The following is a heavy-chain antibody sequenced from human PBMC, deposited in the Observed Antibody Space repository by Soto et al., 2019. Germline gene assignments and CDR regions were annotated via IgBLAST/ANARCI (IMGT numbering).Heavy chain of an antibody. CDR2: ISGSGGST. Sequence: GGSLRLSCAASGFTFSSYAMSWVRQAPGKGLEWVSAISGSGGSTYYADSVKGRFTISRDNSKNTLYLQMNSLRAEDTAVYYCAKDRGYYDSSGYYIWFDPWGQGTLVTVSS. CDR3: AKDRGYYDSSGYYIWFDP. CDR1: GFTFSSYA. J-gene: IGHJ5*02. V-gene: IGHV3-23*01. D-gene: IGHD3-22*01.